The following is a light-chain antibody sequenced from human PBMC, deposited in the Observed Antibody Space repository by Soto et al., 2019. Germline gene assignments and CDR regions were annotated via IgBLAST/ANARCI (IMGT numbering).Light chain of an antibody. V-gene: IGKV1-39*01. CDR3: QQSHSAPYT. CDR1: QTISTF. J-gene: IGKJ2*01. CDR2: GAS. Sequence: DIQMTQSPSSLSASVGDRVTITCRATQTISTFLNWYQHKPGKAPDLLIYGASSLHSGVPSRFSASGSATAFTLTINNLQPEDFSTYDCQQSHSAPYTFGQGTKVEIK.